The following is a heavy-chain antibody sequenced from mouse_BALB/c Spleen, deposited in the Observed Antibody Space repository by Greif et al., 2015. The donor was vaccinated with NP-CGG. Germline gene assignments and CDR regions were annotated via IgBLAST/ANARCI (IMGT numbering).Heavy chain of an antibody. J-gene: IGHJ2*01. CDR2: INPGSGGT. CDR1: GYAFTNYL. D-gene: IGHD1-1*01. V-gene: IGHV1-54*01. CDR3: ARDYGSSSRYFDY. Sequence: QVQLQQSGAELVRPGTSVKVSCKASGYAFTNYLIEWVKQRPGQGLEWIGVINPGSGGTNYNEKFKGKATLTADKSSSTAYMQLSSLTSDDSAVYFCARDYGSSSRYFDYWGQGTTLTVSS.